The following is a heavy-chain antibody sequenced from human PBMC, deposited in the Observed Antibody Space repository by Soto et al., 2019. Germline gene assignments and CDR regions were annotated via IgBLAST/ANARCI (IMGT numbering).Heavy chain of an antibody. V-gene: IGHV4-34*01. D-gene: IGHD3-3*01. CDR2: INHSGST. CDR1: GGSFSGYY. CDR3: ARRGSVYDLLSRTKMASWFDP. Sequence: PSETLSLTCAVYGGSFSGYYWSWIRQPPGKGLEWIGEINHSGSTNYNPSLKSRVTISVDTSKNQFSLKLSSVTAADTAVYYCARRGSVYDLLSRTKMASWFDPWGQGTLVTVSS. J-gene: IGHJ5*02.